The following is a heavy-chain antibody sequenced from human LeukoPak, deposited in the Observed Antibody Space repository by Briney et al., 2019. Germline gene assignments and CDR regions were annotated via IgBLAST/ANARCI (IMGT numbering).Heavy chain of an antibody. V-gene: IGHV1-69*04. J-gene: IGHJ4*02. CDR1: GGTFSSYA. Sequence: GASVKVSCKASGGTFSSYAISWVRQAPGQGLEWMGRIIPILGIANYAQKFQGRVTITADKSTSTAYMELSSLRSEDTAVYYCARDSVHPDSYGSHDIFDYWGQGTLVTVSS. CDR3: ARDSVHPDSYGSHDIFDY. D-gene: IGHD5-18*01. CDR2: IIPILGIA.